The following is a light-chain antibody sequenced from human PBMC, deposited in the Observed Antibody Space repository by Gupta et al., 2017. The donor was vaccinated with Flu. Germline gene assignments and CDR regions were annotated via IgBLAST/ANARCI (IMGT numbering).Light chain of an antibody. V-gene: IGKV1-5*03. CDR3: HHDKSFSFWA. CDR1: QNVGSW. CDR2: KAS. Sequence: DIKMTQSPSTLSASVGDRVTITCRASQNVGSWLAWYQQKPGKAPNLLIFKASTLKSGVPSRFSGSGSGNDLTLTSSSRQQDDFATYYCHHDKSFSFWAFGQGTKVEIK. J-gene: IGKJ1*01.